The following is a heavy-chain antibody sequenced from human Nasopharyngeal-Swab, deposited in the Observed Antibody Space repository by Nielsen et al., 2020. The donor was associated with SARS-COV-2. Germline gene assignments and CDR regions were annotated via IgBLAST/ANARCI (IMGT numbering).Heavy chain of an antibody. Sequence: GESLKISCAASGFTFSSYGMHWVRQAPGKGLEWVAVIWYDGSNKYYADSVKGRFTISRDNSKNTLYLQMNSLRAEATAVYYCARDFPFGGDVVYWGQGTLVTVSS. V-gene: IGHV3-33*01. J-gene: IGHJ4*02. CDR2: IWYDGSNK. D-gene: IGHD3-10*01. CDR3: ARDFPFGGDVVY. CDR1: GFTFSSYG.